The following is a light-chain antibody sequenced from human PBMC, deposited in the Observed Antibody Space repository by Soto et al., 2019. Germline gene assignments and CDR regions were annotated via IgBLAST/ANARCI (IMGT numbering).Light chain of an antibody. J-gene: IGLJ1*01. V-gene: IGLV2-11*01. CDR2: DVN. CDR3: FSYAGSSTGV. CDR1: SSDVGGDNY. Sequence: QYALTQPRSVSGSPGQSVTISCTGNSSDVGGDNYVSWYQQLPGKAPKLLIFDVNERPSGVPDRFSVSKSGNAASLTISGLQAEDEADYYCFSYAGSSTGVFGTGTKLTVL.